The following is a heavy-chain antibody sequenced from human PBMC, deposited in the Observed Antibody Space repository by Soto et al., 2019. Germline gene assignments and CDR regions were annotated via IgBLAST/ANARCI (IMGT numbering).Heavy chain of an antibody. CDR2: ISWNSGSI. CDR1: GFTFDDYA. V-gene: IGHV3-9*01. CDR3: AKVGGSSWYKYYYYYMDV. J-gene: IGHJ6*03. Sequence: GRSLRLSCAASGFTFDDYAMHWVRQAPGKGLEWVSGISWNSGSIGYADSVKGRFTISRDNAKNSLYLQMNSLRAEDTALYYCAKVGGSSWYKYYYYYMDVWGKGTTVTVSS. D-gene: IGHD6-13*01.